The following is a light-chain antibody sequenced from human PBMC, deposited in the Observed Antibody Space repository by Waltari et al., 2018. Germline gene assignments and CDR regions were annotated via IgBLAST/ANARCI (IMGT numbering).Light chain of an antibody. CDR2: QAT. CDR1: RSDIGAHDF. CDR3: CSYVGGSRVL. Sequence: QSALSQPASVSGSPGKSITIPCTGTRSDIGAHDFVPRFQQVPGQAPRLLISQATKRPSSVSYRFSGSKSGNTATLSISGLQAEDEGDYYCCSYVGGSRVLFGGGTQLTV. V-gene: IGLV2-23*01. J-gene: IGLJ2*01.